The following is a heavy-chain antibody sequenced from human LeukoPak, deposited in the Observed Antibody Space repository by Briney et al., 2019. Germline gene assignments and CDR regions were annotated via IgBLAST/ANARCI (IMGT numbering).Heavy chain of an antibody. Sequence: SETLSLTCTVSGGSISSYHWSWIRQPPGKGLEWIGYIYYSGSTDYNPSLKSRVTISVDTSKNQFPLSRTSVTAADTAVYYSARGSGWYPDYWGQGTLVTVSS. V-gene: IGHV4-59*01. CDR2: IYYSGST. CDR1: GGSISSYH. CDR3: ARGSGWYPDY. D-gene: IGHD6-19*01. J-gene: IGHJ4*02.